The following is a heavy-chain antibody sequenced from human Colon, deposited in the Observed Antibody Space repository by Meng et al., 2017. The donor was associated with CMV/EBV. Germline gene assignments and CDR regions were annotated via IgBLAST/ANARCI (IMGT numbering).Heavy chain of an antibody. Sequence: SCVASEFTFSNYKMNWVRQAPGKGLEWISYINSRGNIIYYADSVKGRFTISRDNANNSLYLQMNSLRAEDTAVYYCARDLSGSYSTPYYSYYGMDVWGQGTTVTVSS. CDR1: EFTFSNYK. J-gene: IGHJ6*02. V-gene: IGHV3-48*03. CDR2: INSRGNII. D-gene: IGHD4-11*01. CDR3: ARDLSGSYSTPYYSYYGMDV.